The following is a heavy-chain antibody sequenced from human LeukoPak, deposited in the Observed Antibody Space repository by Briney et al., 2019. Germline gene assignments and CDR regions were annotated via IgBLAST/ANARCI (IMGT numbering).Heavy chain of an antibody. CDR1: GFTFDDYA. V-gene: IGHV3-9*01. CDR2: ISWNSGSI. Sequence: GGSLRLSCAASGFTFDDYAMHWVRQAPGKGLEWVSGISWNSGSIGYVDSVKGRFTISRDNAKNSLYLQMNSLRAEDTALYYCAKSPFIAAAGPYGMDVWGQGTTVTVSS. D-gene: IGHD6-13*01. J-gene: IGHJ6*02. CDR3: AKSPFIAAAGPYGMDV.